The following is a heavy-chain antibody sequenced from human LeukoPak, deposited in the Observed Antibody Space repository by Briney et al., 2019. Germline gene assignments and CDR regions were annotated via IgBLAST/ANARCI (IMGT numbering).Heavy chain of an antibody. Sequence: GGSLRLSCAASGFTFSSYGMHWVRQAPGKGLEWVAVIWYDGSNKYYADSVRGRFTMTRDNSRNTLYLQMNSLRAEDTAIYYCAKDMGASAFNIFDYWGQGTLVTVSS. CDR2: IWYDGSNK. D-gene: IGHD3-16*01. CDR3: AKDMGASAFNIFDY. J-gene: IGHJ4*02. V-gene: IGHV3-33*06. CDR1: GFTFSSYG.